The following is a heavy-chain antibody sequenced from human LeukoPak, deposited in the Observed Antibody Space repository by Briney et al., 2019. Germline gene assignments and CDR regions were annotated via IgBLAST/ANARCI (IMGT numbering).Heavy chain of an antibody. CDR3: ARTGGYGDAYFDY. V-gene: IGHV5-51*01. D-gene: IGHD4-17*01. Sequence: GESLKISCKVSGYSFTSYWTGWVRQMPGKGPEWMGIIYPGDSDTRYSPSFQGQVTISADKSISTAYLQWSSLKASDTAMYYCARTGGYGDAYFDYWGQGTLVIVSS. J-gene: IGHJ4*02. CDR2: IYPGDSDT. CDR1: GYSFTSYW.